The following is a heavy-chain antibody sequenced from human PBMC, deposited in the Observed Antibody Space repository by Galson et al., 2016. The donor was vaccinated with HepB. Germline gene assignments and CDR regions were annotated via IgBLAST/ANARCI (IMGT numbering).Heavy chain of an antibody. CDR1: GGSISSSSYY. J-gene: IGHJ5*02. Sequence: ETLSLTCTVSGGSISSSSYYWGWIRQPPGKGLEWIGSIYYSGSTYYNPSLKSRVTISVDTSKNQFSLKLSSVTAADTAVYHCARSSAYDYAWGSYRYRGWFDPWGQGTLVTVSS. D-gene: IGHD3-16*02. V-gene: IGHV4-39*01. CDR2: IYYSGST. CDR3: ARSSAYDYAWGSYRYRGWFDP.